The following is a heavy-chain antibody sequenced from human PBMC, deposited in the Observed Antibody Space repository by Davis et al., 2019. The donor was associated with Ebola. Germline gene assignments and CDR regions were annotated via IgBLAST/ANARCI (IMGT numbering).Heavy chain of an antibody. J-gene: IGHJ6*02. D-gene: IGHD4-17*01. CDR2: ISSDSDYI. Sequence: GESLKISCAASGFTFSTYSMSWVRQAPGKGLEWVSSISSDSDYIYYADSAKGRFTISRDNAKNSLYLQMNSLRAEDTAVYYCARELIDGDYYYYYGMDVWGQGTTVTVSS. V-gene: IGHV3-21*01. CDR1: GFTFSTYS. CDR3: ARELIDGDYYYYYGMDV.